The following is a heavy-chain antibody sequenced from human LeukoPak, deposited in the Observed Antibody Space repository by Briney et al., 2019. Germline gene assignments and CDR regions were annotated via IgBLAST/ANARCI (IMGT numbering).Heavy chain of an antibody. CDR2: INHSGST. J-gene: IGHJ5*02. V-gene: IGHV4-34*01. CDR1: GGSFSGYY. Sequence: PSETLSLTCAVYGGSFSGYYWSWIRQPPGKGLEWIGEINHSGSTNYNPSLKSRVTISVDTSKNQFSLKLSSVTAADTAVYYCARGDYGASYWFDTWGQGTLVTVSS. D-gene: IGHD4-17*01. CDR3: ARGDYGASYWFDT.